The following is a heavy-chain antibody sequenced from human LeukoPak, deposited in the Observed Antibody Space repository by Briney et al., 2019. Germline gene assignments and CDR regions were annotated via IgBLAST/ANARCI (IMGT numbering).Heavy chain of an antibody. CDR3: ARLIVATIRYFDY. CDR1: GGSISSGGYY. J-gene: IGHJ4*02. CDR2: IYHSGST. Sequence: PSETLSLTCTVSGGSISSGGYYWSWIRQPPGEGLEWIGYIYHSGSTYYNPSLKSRVTISVDRSKNQFSLKLSSVTAADTAVYYCARLIVATIRYFDYWGQGTLVTVSS. V-gene: IGHV4-30-2*01. D-gene: IGHD5-12*01.